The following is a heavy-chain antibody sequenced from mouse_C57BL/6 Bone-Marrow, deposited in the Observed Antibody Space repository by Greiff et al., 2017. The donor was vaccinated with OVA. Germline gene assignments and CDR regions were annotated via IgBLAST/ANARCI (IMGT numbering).Heavy chain of an antibody. V-gene: IGHV5-6*01. Sequence: EVQLQQSGGDLVKPGGSLKLSCAASGFTFSSYGMSWVRQTPDKRLEWVATISSGGSYTYYPDSVKGRFTISRDNAKNTLYLQMSSLKSEDTAMYYCARQRPGGMDYWGQGTSVTVSS. J-gene: IGHJ4*01. CDR3: ARQRPGGMDY. CDR2: ISSGGSYT. CDR1: GFTFSSYG.